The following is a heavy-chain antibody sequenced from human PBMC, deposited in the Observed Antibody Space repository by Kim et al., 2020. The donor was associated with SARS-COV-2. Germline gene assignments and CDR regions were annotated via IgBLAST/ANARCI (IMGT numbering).Heavy chain of an antibody. Sequence: SETLSLTCAVYGGSFSGYYWSWIRQPPGKGLEWIGEINHSGSTNYNPSLKSRVTISVDTSKNQFSLKLSSVTAADTAVYYCARGRGLLWFGELLAGPYYFDYWGQGTLVTVSS. CDR2: INHSGST. V-gene: IGHV4-34*01. CDR1: GGSFSGYY. J-gene: IGHJ4*02. CDR3: ARGRGLLWFGELLAGPYYFDY. D-gene: IGHD3-10*01.